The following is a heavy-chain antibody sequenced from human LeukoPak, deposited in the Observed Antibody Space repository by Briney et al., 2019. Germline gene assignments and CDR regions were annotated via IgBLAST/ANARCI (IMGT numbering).Heavy chain of an antibody. Sequence: SETLSLTCTVSGGSISSYYWSWIRQPPGKGLEWIGYIYYSGSTNYNPSLKSRVTISVDTSKNQFSLKLSSVTAADTAVYYCAGVFGAYYDILTGYFDYWGQGTLVTVSS. CDR2: IYYSGST. J-gene: IGHJ4*02. CDR3: AGVFGAYYDILTGYFDY. D-gene: IGHD3-9*01. CDR1: GGSISSYY. V-gene: IGHV4-59*01.